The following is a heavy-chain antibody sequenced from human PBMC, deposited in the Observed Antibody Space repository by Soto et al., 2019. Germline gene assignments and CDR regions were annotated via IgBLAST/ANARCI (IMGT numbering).Heavy chain of an antibody. CDR1: GYSFTSYW. CDR3: TKGADRSVQRFLDWVCCY. J-gene: IGHJ4*02. Sequence: GESLKISCKGSGYSFTSYWIGWVRQMPGKGLEWMGIIYPGDSDTRYSPSFQGQVTISADKSISTAYLQWSSLQASDTATYYCTKGADRSVQRFLDWVCCYWGQGTPVPVSS. CDR2: IYPGDSDT. D-gene: IGHD3-9*01. V-gene: IGHV5-51*01.